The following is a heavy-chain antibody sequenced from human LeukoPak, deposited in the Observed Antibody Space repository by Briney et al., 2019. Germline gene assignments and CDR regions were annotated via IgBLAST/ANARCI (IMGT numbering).Heavy chain of an antibody. CDR3: ARVVSWFGIYYFDH. V-gene: IGHV4-4*07. CDR2: IYTSGST. J-gene: IGHJ4*02. D-gene: IGHD3-10*01. CDR1: GGSISSYY. Sequence: PSETLSLTCTVSGGSISSYYWSWIRQPAGKGLEWIGRIYTSGSTNYNPSLKSRVTMSVDTSKNQFPLKLSSVTAADTAVYYCARVVSWFGIYYFDHWGQGTLVTVSS.